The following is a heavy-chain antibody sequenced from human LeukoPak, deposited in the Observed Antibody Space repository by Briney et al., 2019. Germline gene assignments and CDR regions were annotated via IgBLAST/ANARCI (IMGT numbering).Heavy chain of an antibody. CDR3: ASRGIAVAGPDY. D-gene: IGHD6-19*01. V-gene: IGHV4-34*01. CDR1: GGSFSGYY. CDR2: INHSGST. J-gene: IGHJ4*02. Sequence: PSETLSLTCAVYGGSFSGYYWSWIRQPPGNGLEWIGEINHSGSTNYNPSLKSRVTISVDTSKNQFSLKLSSVTAADTAVYYCASRGIAVAGPDYWGQGTLVTVSS.